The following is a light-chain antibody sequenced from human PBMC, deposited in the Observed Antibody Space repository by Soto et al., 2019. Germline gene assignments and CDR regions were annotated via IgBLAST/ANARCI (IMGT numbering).Light chain of an antibody. J-gene: IGLJ2*01. CDR3: VLYMGSGISV. V-gene: IGLV8-61*01. Sequence: QTVVTQEPSFSVSPGGTVTLTCGLSSGSVSTNNYPSWYQQTPGQAPRTLIYSTNTRSSGVPDRFSGSILGNKAALTIAGDQADDESDYYCVLYMGSGISVFGGGTKVTVL. CDR2: STN. CDR1: SGSVSTNNY.